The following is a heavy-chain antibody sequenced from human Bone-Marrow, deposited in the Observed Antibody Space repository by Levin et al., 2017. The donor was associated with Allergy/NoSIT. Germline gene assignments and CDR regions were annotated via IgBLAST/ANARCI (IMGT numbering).Heavy chain of an antibody. CDR1: GGSFSGYY. Sequence: PGGSLRLSCAVYGGSFSGYYWSWIRQPPGKGLEWIGEINHSGSTNYNPSLKSRVTISVDTSKNQFSLKLSSVTAADTAVYYCARGLGELELRPPTRWFDPWGQGTLVTVSS. D-gene: IGHD1-7*01. CDR2: INHSGST. V-gene: IGHV4-34*01. J-gene: IGHJ5*02. CDR3: ARGLGELELRPPTRWFDP.